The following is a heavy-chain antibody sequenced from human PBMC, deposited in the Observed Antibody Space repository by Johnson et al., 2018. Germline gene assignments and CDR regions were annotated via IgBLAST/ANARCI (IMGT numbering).Heavy chain of an antibody. V-gene: IGHV3-72*01. CDR3: VSASGITYPYFQQ. Sequence: VQLQESGGGLVQPGGSLRLSCAASGLTFSDHYMDWVRQAPGKGLEWVGRTRDKSNSYTTESAASVKGRVTISRDDSKNSLYLQMNSLKTEDTAVYFCVSASGITYPYFQQWGQGTLVTVSS. D-gene: IGHD3-10*01. CDR1: GLTFSDHY. CDR2: TRDKSNSYTT. J-gene: IGHJ1*01.